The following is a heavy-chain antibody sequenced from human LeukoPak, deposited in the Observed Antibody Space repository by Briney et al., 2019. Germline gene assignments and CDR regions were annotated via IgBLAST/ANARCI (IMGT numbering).Heavy chain of an antibody. D-gene: IGHD1-26*01. CDR3: AKSPVGSTFGQNPYYHFFDS. V-gene: IGHV3-23*01. J-gene: IGHJ4*02. CDR2: ISSSATST. Sequence: GGSLRLSCAGSGFTFTSYALSWVRQAPGKGLEWVSTISSSATSTHYADSVKGRFTISRDNSKNTLYLQLNSLRGDDTAFFYCAKSPVGSTFGQNPYYHFFDSWGQGTLVTVSS. CDR1: GFTFTSYA.